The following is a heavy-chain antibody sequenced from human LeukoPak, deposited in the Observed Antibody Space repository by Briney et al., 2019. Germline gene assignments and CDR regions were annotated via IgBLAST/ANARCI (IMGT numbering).Heavy chain of an antibody. Sequence: ASVKVSCKASGYTFTSYYMHWVRQAPGQGLERMGIINPSGGSTSYAQKFQGRVTMTRDTSTSTVYMELSSLRSEDTAVYYCARDQPRNWPFDYWGQGTLVTVSS. CDR3: ARDQPRNWPFDY. V-gene: IGHV1-46*01. CDR2: INPSGGST. J-gene: IGHJ4*02. CDR1: GYTFTSYY. D-gene: IGHD1-1*01.